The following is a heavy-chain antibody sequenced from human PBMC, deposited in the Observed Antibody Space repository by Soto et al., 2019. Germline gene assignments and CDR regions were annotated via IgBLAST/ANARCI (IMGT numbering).Heavy chain of an antibody. CDR1: GGSISSYY. CDR3: ARAKGPITIFGVVMDYYYYGMDV. D-gene: IGHD3-3*01. V-gene: IGHV4-59*01. J-gene: IGHJ6*02. CDR2: IYYSGST. Sequence: SDTLSLTCTVSGGSISSYYWSWIRQPPGKGLEWIGYIYYSGSTNYNPSLKSRVTISVDTSKNQFSLKLSSVTAADTAVYYCARAKGPITIFGVVMDYYYYGMDVWGQGTTVTVSS.